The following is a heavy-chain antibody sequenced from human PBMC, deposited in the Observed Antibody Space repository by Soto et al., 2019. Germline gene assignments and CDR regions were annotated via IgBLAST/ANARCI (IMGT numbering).Heavy chain of an antibody. CDR3: ARVNYGDYYYYYMDV. J-gene: IGHJ6*03. V-gene: IGHV3-7*01. CDR1: GFSFNTYW. CDR2: IKQDGSEK. Sequence: GGSLRLSCGVSGFSFNTYWMSWVRQAPGKGLEWVANIKQDGSEKSYVNSVKGRFTISRDNAKNSLYLQMNSLRAEDTAVYYGARVNYGDYYYYYMDVWGKGTTVTVSS. D-gene: IGHD4-17*01.